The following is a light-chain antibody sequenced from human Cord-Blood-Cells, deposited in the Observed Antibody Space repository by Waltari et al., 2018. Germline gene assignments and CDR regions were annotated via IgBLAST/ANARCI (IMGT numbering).Light chain of an antibody. CDR1: QSISSY. Sequence: DIQMTQSPSSLSASVGDRVTITCRASQSISSYLNWYQQKPGKAPKLLIYAASSLQSGVPSRFSGSVAWTDFTLTISSLQPEDFATYYCQQSYSTPPCTFGQGTKVEIK. V-gene: IGKV1-39*01. CDR2: AAS. CDR3: QQSYSTPPCT. J-gene: IGKJ1*01.